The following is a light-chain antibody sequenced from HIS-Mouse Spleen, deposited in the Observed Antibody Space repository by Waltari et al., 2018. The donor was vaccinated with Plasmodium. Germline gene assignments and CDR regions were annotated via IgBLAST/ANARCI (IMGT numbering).Light chain of an antibody. Sequence: DIMMTQSPDSLAVSLGERATINSKSSQSVLYSSNNKNYVAWYQQKPGQPPKLLIYWASTRESGVPDRFSGSGSGTDFTLTISSLQAEDVAVYYCQQYYSTPLTFGGGTKVEIK. CDR3: QQYYSTPLT. J-gene: IGKJ4*01. CDR1: QSVLYSSNNKNY. V-gene: IGKV4-1*01. CDR2: WAS.